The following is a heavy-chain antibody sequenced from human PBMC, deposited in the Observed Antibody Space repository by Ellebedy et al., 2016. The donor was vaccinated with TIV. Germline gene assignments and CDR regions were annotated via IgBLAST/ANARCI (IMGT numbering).Heavy chain of an antibody. CDR2: ISSSSSYI. CDR1: GFTFSSYS. CDR3: ARGGQLWAPTENDAFDI. J-gene: IGHJ3*02. V-gene: IGHV3-21*01. D-gene: IGHD5-18*01. Sequence: GESLKISCAASGFTFSSYSMNWVRQAPGKGLEWVSSISSSSSYIYYADSVKGRFTISRDNAKNSLYLQMNSLRAEDTAVYYCARGGQLWAPTENDAFDIWGQGTMVTVSS.